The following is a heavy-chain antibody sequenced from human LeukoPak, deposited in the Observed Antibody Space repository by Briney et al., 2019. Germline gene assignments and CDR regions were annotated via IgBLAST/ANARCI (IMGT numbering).Heavy chain of an antibody. CDR3: AKDGLQFSEWLPPLGY. V-gene: IGHV3-23*01. CDR2: ISGNAGST. Sequence: PGGSLRLSCAASGFTLSSYAMSWVRQAPGKGLEWVSLISGNAGSTYYADPVKGRFTISRDITKNTLYLQMNSLRAEDTAVYYCAKDGLQFSEWLPPLGYWGQGTLVTVSS. D-gene: IGHD3-3*01. J-gene: IGHJ4*02. CDR1: GFTLSSYA.